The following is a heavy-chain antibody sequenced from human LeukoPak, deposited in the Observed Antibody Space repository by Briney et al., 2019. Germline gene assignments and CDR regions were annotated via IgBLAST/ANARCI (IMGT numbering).Heavy chain of an antibody. D-gene: IGHD6-19*01. CDR3: ARDPGIAVAQTYYYYYGMDV. Sequence: GGSLRLSCAASGFTFSSYWMSWVRQAPGKGLEWVANIKQDGSEKYYVDSVKGRFTISRDNAKNSLYLQMNSLRAEDTAVYYCARDPGIAVAQTYYYYYGMDVWGQGTTVTVSS. CDR1: GFTFSSYW. J-gene: IGHJ6*02. CDR2: IKQDGSEK. V-gene: IGHV3-7*03.